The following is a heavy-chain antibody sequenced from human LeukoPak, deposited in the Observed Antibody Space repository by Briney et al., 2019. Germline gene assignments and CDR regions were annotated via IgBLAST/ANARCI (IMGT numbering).Heavy chain of an antibody. J-gene: IGHJ4*02. V-gene: IGHV4-59*01. D-gene: IGHD2-2*01. CDR3: ARDQGTYCSGTSCYGGGFDY. Sequence: PSETLSLTCALSGGSISSYYWSWIRQPPGKGLEWIGYIYYSGSTNYNPSLKSRVTISVDTSKNQFSLKLSSVTAADTAVYYCARDQGTYCSGTSCYGGGFDYWGQGTLVTVSS. CDR2: IYYSGST. CDR1: GGSISSYY.